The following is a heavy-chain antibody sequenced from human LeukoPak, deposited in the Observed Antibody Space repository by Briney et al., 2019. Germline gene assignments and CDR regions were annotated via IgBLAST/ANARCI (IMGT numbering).Heavy chain of an antibody. CDR2: IGTAGDT. J-gene: IGHJ4*02. CDR1: GFTFSDYD. V-gene: IGHV3-13*01. D-gene: IGHD1-1*01. CDR3: ARVAKERVGGVYYFDY. Sequence: GGSLRLSCAASGFTFSDYDMHWVRQPTGKGLEWVAAIGTAGDTYYTGSVKGRFTISRENAKDSLYLQMNSLRAGDTAVYYCARVAKERVGGVYYFDYWGQGTLVTVSS.